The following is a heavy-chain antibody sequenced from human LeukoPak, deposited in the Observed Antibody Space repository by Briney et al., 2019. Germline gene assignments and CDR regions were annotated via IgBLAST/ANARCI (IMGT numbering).Heavy chain of an antibody. CDR1: GYTFTSYG. V-gene: IGHV1-18*01. J-gene: IGHJ4*02. D-gene: IGHD2-2*01. CDR3: ARDVAYEVVPAATPPLDY. Sequence: ASVKVSCTASGYTFTSYGISWVRQAPGQGLEWMGWISAYNGNTNYAQKLQGRVTMTTDTSTSTAYMELRSLRSDDTAVYYCARDVAYEVVPAATPPLDYWGQGTLVTVSS. CDR2: ISAYNGNT.